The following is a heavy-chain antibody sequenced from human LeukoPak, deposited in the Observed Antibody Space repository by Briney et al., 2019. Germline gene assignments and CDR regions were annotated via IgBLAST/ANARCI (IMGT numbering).Heavy chain of an antibody. Sequence: AGGSLRLSCTASGFTFRSYAMHWVRQTPGKGLEWVADIWYDGSTKYYANSVKGRFTISRDNSKNTLYLQMNSLRADDTALYYCARVASSSSWYAPHFDYRGQGTLVTVSS. V-gene: IGHV3-33*01. CDR1: GFTFRSYA. CDR3: ARVASSSSWYAPHFDY. J-gene: IGHJ4*02. CDR2: IWYDGSTK. D-gene: IGHD6-13*01.